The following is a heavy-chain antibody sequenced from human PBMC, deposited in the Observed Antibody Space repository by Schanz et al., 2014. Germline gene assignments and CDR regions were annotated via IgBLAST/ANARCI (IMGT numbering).Heavy chain of an antibody. CDR2: ISPYTANT. J-gene: IGHJ3*02. CDR1: GYTFSDYG. D-gene: IGHD2-2*01. Sequence: QVQLVQSGDEVKKPGASVKVSCKTSGYTFSDYGITWVRQAPGQGLEWVGWISPYTANTHYFDKMEGRVTMTTDTSTSTAYMELRSLRSDDTAMYYCARGTMPGTFDIWGQGTMVTVSS. V-gene: IGHV1-18*01. CDR3: ARGTMPGTFDI.